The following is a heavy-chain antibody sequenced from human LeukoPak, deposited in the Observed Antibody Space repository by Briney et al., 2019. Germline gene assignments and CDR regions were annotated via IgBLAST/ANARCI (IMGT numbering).Heavy chain of an antibody. V-gene: IGHV1-18*01. D-gene: IGHD6-13*01. CDR2: ISAYNGNT. CDR1: GYTFTSYG. Sequence: EASVKVSCKASGYTFTSYGISWVRQAPGQGLEWMGWISAYNGNTNYAQKLQSRVTMTTDTSTSTAYMELRSLRSDDTAVYYCARDGYSSSWVYYYYYYGMDVWGQGTTVTVSS. J-gene: IGHJ6*02. CDR3: ARDGYSSSWVYYYYYYGMDV.